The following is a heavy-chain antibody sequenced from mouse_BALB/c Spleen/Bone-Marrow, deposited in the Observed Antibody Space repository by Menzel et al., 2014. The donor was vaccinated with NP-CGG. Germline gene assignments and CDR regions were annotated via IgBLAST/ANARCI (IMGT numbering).Heavy chain of an antibody. J-gene: IGHJ2*01. CDR2: IWAGGST. V-gene: IGHV2-9*02. D-gene: IGHD2-3*01. CDR3: ARRGDGYYLDY. Sequence: VKLMESGPGLGAPSQSLSITCTVSGFSLTSYGVHWVRQPLGKGLEWLGVIWAGGSTNYNSALMSRLSISKDNSKSQVLLKMNSLQTDDTAMYYCARRGDGYYLDYWGQGTTLTVSS. CDR1: GFSLTSYG.